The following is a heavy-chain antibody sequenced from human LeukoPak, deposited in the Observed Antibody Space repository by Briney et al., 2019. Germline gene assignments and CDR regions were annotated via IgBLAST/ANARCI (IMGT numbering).Heavy chain of an antibody. CDR1: GFTVSSNY. CDR2: IYSGGST. Sequence: GGSLRLSCAASGFTVSSNYMSWVRQAPGKGLEWVSVIYSGGSTYYADSVKGRFTISRDNSKNTLYLQMNSLRAEDTAVYYCAKAKGKWELNFDYWGQGTLVTVSS. CDR3: AKAKGKWELNFDY. V-gene: IGHV3-53*01. J-gene: IGHJ4*02. D-gene: IGHD1-26*01.